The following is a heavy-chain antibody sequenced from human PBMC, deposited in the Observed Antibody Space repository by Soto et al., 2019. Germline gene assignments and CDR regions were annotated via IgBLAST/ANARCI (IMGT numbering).Heavy chain of an antibody. CDR1: GFTFSDFH. V-gene: IGHV3-11*01. Sequence: QVQLVESGGVLVKPGGSLRLSCAASGFTFSDFHISWIRQAPGRGLECVSYISSGSTIYYADSVQGRFTISRDNAKNSLSLQMKSLRAEDTAVQYSSLMTHGDGIDVWGQGTLVTASS. D-gene: IGHD4-17*01. CDR3: SLMTHGDGIDV. CDR2: ISSGSTI. J-gene: IGHJ3*01.